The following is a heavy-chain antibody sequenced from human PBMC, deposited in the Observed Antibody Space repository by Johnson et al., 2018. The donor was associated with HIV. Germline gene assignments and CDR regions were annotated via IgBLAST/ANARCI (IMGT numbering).Heavy chain of an antibody. CDR1: GFTFSSYG. Sequence: QVQLVESGGGVVQPGGSLRLSCAASGFTFSSYGMHWVRQAPGKGLEWVAFIRYDGSNKYYADSVKGRFTISRDNSNNTLDLQMNSLRTEDTGVYYCAKAFCPGCDAFEIWGQGTLVTVSS. D-gene: IGHD3-3*02. J-gene: IGHJ3*02. CDR2: IRYDGSNK. CDR3: AKAFCPGCDAFEI. V-gene: IGHV3-30*02.